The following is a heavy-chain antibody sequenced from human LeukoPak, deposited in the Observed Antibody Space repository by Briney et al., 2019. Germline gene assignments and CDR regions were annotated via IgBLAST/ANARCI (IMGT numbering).Heavy chain of an antibody. D-gene: IGHD4-17*01. CDR3: ARGPTTVTTPNFFDY. V-gene: IGHV3-30*02. J-gene: IGHJ4*02. Sequence: GGSLRLSCAASGFTFISYSIHWVRQAPGKGLEWVAFIRYDGSNKYYADSVKGRFTISRDNSKNTVYLQMNSLRAEDTAVYYCARGPTTVTTPNFFDYWGQGTLVTVSS. CDR2: IRYDGSNK. CDR1: GFTFISYS.